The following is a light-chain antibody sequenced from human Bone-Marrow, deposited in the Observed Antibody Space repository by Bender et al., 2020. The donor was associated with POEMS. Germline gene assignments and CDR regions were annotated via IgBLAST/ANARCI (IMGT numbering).Light chain of an antibody. Sequence: QSALTQPASVSGSPGQSITISCTGTSSDIGTYNYVSWYQQYPGKAPQLMIYDVSYRPSGVSSRFSGSKSGNTASLTISGLQAEDEADYYCCSYAGSNTYVFGTGTKVTVV. CDR2: DVS. J-gene: IGLJ1*01. CDR3: CSYAGSNTYV. CDR1: SSDIGTYNY. V-gene: IGLV2-14*03.